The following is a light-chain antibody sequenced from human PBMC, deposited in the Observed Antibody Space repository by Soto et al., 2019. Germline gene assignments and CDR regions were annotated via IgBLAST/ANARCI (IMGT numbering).Light chain of an antibody. J-gene: IGKJ1*01. Sequence: DIQLTQSPTFLSASVGDRVTITCRASQAISGYVAWYQQKPGKAPNFLIYTASSFQSGVPSRFSGSGSGTQFTLTISSLQPGDFATYYCQQLKSFPRTFGQGTKVDI. CDR2: TAS. V-gene: IGKV1-9*01. CDR3: QQLKSFPRT. CDR1: QAISGY.